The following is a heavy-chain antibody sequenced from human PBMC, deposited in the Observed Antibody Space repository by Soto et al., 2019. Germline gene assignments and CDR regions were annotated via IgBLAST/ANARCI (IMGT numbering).Heavy chain of an antibody. CDR2: IIPMFGTA. J-gene: IGHJ4*02. CDR1: GGTCSTYA. Sequence: QVQLVQSGAEVKKPESSVKVSCKAPGGTCSTYAISWVRQAPGQGLEWMGGIIPMFGTANYAPRFQDRVTITADESTNTVYMELSSLRSEDTAVYFCASGIQLWLRRINNGYSGWGQGTLVTVSS. CDR3: ASGIQLWLRRINNGYSG. V-gene: IGHV1-69*12. D-gene: IGHD5-18*01.